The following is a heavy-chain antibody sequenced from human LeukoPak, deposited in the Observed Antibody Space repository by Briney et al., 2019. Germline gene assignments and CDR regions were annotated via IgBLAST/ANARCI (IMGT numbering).Heavy chain of an antibody. CDR3: ARDLEGGAWFDP. J-gene: IGHJ5*02. CDR2: IYHSGST. CDR1: GGSISSGGYS. D-gene: IGHD1-1*01. Sequence: SQTLSLTCAVSGGSISSGGYSWSWIRQPPGKGLEWIGYIYHSGSTYYNPSLKGRVTISVDRSKNQFSLKLSSVTAADTAVYYCARDLEGGAWFDPWGQGTLVTVSS. V-gene: IGHV4-30-2*01.